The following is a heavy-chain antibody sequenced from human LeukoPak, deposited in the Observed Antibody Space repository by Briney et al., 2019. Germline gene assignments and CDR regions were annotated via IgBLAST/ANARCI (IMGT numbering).Heavy chain of an antibody. Sequence: SETLSLTCAVYGGSFSGYYWSWIRQPPGKGLEWIGEINHSGSTNYNPSLKSRVTISVDTSKNQFSLKLSSVTAADTAVYYCARTLVAGTRGYYYYYYGMDVWGQGTTVTVS. V-gene: IGHV4-34*01. CDR2: INHSGST. CDR3: ARTLVAGTRGYYYYYYGMDV. CDR1: GGSFSGYY. D-gene: IGHD6-19*01. J-gene: IGHJ6*02.